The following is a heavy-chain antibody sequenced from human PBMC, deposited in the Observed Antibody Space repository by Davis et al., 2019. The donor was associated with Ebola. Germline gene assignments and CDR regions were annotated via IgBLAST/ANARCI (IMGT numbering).Heavy chain of an antibody. J-gene: IGHJ6*04. CDR1: GFTFSSYA. CDR2: ISYDGSNK. Sequence: GESLKISCAASGFTFSSYAMHWVRQAPGKGLEWVAVISYDGSNKYYADSVKGRFTISRDNSKKTLYRQMNSLRAEDTAVYYCAKSGLSFGVVKYHYGMDVWGKGTTVTVSS. CDR3: AKSGLSFGVVKYHYGMDV. V-gene: IGHV3-30-3*02. D-gene: IGHD3-3*01.